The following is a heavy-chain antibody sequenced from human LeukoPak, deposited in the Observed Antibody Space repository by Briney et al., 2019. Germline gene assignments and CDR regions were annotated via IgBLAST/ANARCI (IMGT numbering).Heavy chain of an antibody. Sequence: GASVKVSCKASGYTFTSYGISWVRQAPGQGLEWMGWISAYNGNTNYAQKLQGRVIMTTDTSTSTAYMELRSLRSDDTAVYYCARDVRARTPTWFYFDYWGQGTLVTVSS. D-gene: IGHD3-22*01. CDR2: ISAYNGNT. CDR3: ARDVRARTPTWFYFDY. V-gene: IGHV1-18*01. J-gene: IGHJ4*02. CDR1: GYTFTSYG.